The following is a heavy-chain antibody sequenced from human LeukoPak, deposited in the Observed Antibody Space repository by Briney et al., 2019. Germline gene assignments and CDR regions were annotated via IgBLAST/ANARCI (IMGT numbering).Heavy chain of an antibody. CDR3: ARVQCSGGSCPVDWFDP. V-gene: IGHV3-11*06. CDR2: ISSSSSYT. D-gene: IGHD2-15*01. J-gene: IGHJ5*02. Sequence: GGSLRLSCAASGFTFSDYYMSWIRQAPGKGLEWVSYISSSSSYTNYADSVKGRFTISRDNAKNSLYLQMNCLRAEDTAVYYCARVQCSGGSCPVDWFDPWGQGTLVTVSS. CDR1: GFTFSDYY.